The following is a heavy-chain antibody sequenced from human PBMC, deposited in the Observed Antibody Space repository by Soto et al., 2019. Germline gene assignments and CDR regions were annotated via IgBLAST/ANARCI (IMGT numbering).Heavy chain of an antibody. CDR3: ANRHSSGWYHLDS. J-gene: IGHJ4*02. CDR1: GFTFSTYG. V-gene: IGHV3-30*18. CDR2: VSYDETNK. Sequence: QVQLVESGGGVVQPGRSLRLSCAASGFTFSTYGMHWVRQAPGKGLEWVAVVSYDETNKYYADSVKGRFTVSRDNSKNTLYLQMNSLRIEDTAVYYCANRHSSGWYHLDSWGQGTLVTVSS. D-gene: IGHD6-19*01.